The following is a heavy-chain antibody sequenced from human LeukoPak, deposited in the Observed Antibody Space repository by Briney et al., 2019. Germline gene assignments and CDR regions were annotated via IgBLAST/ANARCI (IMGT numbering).Heavy chain of an antibody. D-gene: IGHD2-8*02. CDR3: AKAGRSYWYYFDY. J-gene: IGHJ4*02. Sequence: KAGGSLRLSCAASGFTFSSYGMHWVRQAPGKGLEWVSSISSSSSYIYYADSVKGRFTISRDNAKNSLYLQMNSLRAEDTAVYYCAKAGRSYWYYFDYWGQGTLVTVSS. CDR2: ISSSSSYI. V-gene: IGHV3-21*01. CDR1: GFTFSSYG.